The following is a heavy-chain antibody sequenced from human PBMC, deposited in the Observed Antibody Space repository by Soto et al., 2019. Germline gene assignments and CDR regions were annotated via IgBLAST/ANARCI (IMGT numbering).Heavy chain of an antibody. V-gene: IGHV3-23*01. D-gene: IGHD3-22*01. CDR2: MSGSGGST. Sequence: EVQLLESGGGLVQPGGSLRLSCAASGFTFSSYAMSWVRQAPGKGLEGVSAMSGSGGSTYYADSVKGRFTISRDNSKNTLYLQMNSLRAEDTAVYYGAKGDYYDSSGYSHWGQGTLVTVSS. CDR3: AKGDYYDSSGYSH. CDR1: GFTFSSYA. J-gene: IGHJ4*02.